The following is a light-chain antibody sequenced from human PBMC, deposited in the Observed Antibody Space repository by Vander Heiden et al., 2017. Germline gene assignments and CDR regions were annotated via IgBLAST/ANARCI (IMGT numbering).Light chain of an antibody. J-gene: IGLJ1*01. V-gene: IGLV1-44*01. Sequence: QSVLTQPPSASGTPGQRVTISCSGSSSNIGGNTVNWYRQLPGTAPKRLIYSNNQRPSGVPDRFSGSKSGTSASLAISGLQSEDEADYYCAAWDDSLSGPVFGTGTKVNVL. CDR2: SNN. CDR3: AAWDDSLSGPV. CDR1: SSNIGGNT.